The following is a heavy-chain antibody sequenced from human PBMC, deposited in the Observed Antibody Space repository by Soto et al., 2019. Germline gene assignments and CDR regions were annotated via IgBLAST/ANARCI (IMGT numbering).Heavy chain of an antibody. Sequence: QVQLVESGGGVVQPGRSLRLSCAASGFTFSSYGMHWVRQAPGKGLEWVAGISYDGSNKYYADSVKGRFTISRDNSKNTLYLQMNSLRAEDTAVYYCAKDPLGVDIVVVPAASYFDYWGQGTLVTVSS. CDR1: GFTFSSYG. CDR2: ISYDGSNK. J-gene: IGHJ4*02. CDR3: AKDPLGVDIVVVPAASYFDY. D-gene: IGHD2-2*01. V-gene: IGHV3-30*18.